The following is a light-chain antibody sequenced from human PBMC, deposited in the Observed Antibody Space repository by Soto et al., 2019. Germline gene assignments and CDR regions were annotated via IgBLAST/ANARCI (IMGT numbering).Light chain of an antibody. CDR2: NTL. CDR1: DGPVTSGHY. J-gene: IGLJ2*01. V-gene: IGLV7-46*01. Sequence: QAVVTQEPSLTVSPGGTVTLTCGSSDGPVTSGHYPYWYQQRPGQVPRTLIYNTLNRQSWAPARFSGALVGVKAALTLSGAQPEGEADYYCLLTYSGGRVFGGGTKLTVL. CDR3: LLTYSGGRV.